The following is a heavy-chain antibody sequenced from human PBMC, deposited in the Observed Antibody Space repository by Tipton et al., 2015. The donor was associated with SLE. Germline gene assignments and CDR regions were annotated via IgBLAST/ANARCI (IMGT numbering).Heavy chain of an antibody. J-gene: IGHJ4*02. CDR2: IFYTGNT. Sequence: TLSLTCTVSGGSISSSSYYWGWIRQAPGKGLEWIGGIFYTGNTYYNPSLKSRVTISVDTSKNQFSLNLNPVTAADTAVYYCARTLRSWGATIPTFRFDHWGQGTPVAVSS. CDR3: ARTLRSWGATIPTFRFDH. CDR1: GGSISSSSYY. D-gene: IGHD5-12*01. V-gene: IGHV4-39*07.